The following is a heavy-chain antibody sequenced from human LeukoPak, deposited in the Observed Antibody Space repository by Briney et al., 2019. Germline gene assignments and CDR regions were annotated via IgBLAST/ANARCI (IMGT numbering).Heavy chain of an antibody. D-gene: IGHD5-18*01. CDR2: IYWDDDK. J-gene: IGHJ1*01. CDR3: AHTPPGRTQLWLRYFQH. V-gene: IGHV2-5*02. CDR1: GFSLSPVGVG. Sequence: SCPTQVNPTQTLTLTCTFSGFSLSPVGVGVGWIRQPPGKALEWLALIYWDDDKRYSPSLKTRLTITKDTSKNHVFLIMTNMDPADTATYYCAHTPPGRTQLWLRYFQHWGQGTLVTVSS.